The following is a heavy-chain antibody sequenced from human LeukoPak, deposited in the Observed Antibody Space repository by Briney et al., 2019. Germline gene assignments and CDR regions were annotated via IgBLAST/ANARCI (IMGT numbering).Heavy chain of an antibody. D-gene: IGHD3-22*01. J-gene: IGHJ4*02. CDR3: ATSGYYDSSGYYGY. V-gene: IGHV1-24*01. Sequence: ASVKVSCKVSGYTLTELSMHWVGPAHGKGLGWRGGFDPEDGETIYAQKFQGRVTMTEDTSTDTAYMELSSPRSEDTAVYYCATSGYYDSSGYYGYWGQGTLVTVSS. CDR2: FDPEDGET. CDR1: GYTLTELS.